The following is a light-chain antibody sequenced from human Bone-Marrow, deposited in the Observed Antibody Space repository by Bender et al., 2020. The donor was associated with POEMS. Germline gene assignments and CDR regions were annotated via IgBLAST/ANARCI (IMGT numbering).Light chain of an antibody. CDR3: SSYAGGNTFL. V-gene: IGLV2-23*02. CDR1: SSDVGSYNR. CDR2: EVS. J-gene: IGLJ1*01. Sequence: QSALTQPASVSGSPGQSITISCTATSSDVGSYNRVSWYQQHPGKAPKLMIYEVSERPSGVSSRFSGSKSGNTASLTVSELQAVDEADYYCSSYAGGNTFLFGTGTRVTVL.